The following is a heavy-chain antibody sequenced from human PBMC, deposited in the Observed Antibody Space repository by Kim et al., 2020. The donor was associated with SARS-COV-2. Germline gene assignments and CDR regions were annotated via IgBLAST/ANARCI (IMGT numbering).Heavy chain of an antibody. D-gene: IGHD3-3*01. CDR1: GGTFSSKA. CDR3: VRGRTYHDFWSDAV. J-gene: IGHJ1*01. V-gene: IGHV1-69*13. CDR2: IIGMFGST. Sequence: SVKVSCQASGGTFSSKAISWVRQAPGQGLEWMGGIIGMFGSTNYAQKFQGRVTITADELTSTAYMELRSLRSEDTAIFYCVRGRTYHDFWSDAVWGQGT.